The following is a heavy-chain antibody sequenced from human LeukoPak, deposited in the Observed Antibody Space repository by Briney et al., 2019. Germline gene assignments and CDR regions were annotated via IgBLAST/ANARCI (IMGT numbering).Heavy chain of an antibody. CDR2: ISGSGNTT. CDR1: QFTFSNYA. CDR3: AKGPAPYCSGGSCYSPHWYFDL. Sequence: PGGSLRHSCAASQFTFSNYAMSWVRQAPGKGLEWVSAISGSGNTTYFGGSVTGRFTISRDNPKNTVYLQMNSLSAEDTAVYYCAKGPAPYCSGGSCYSPHWYFDLWGRGTLVTVSS. D-gene: IGHD2-15*01. J-gene: IGHJ2*01. V-gene: IGHV3-23*01.